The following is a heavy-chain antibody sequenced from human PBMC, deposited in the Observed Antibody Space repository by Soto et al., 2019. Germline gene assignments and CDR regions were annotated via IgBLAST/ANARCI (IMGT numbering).Heavy chain of an antibody. V-gene: IGHV3-7*01. CDR1: GFTFSSYW. CDR3: AKILVTIFGVVIEEYFDY. Sequence: GGSLRLSCAASGFTFSSYWMSWVRQAPGKGLEWVANIKQDGSEKYYVDSVKGRFTISRDNAKNSLYPQMNSLRAEDTAVYYWAKILVTIFGVVIEEYFDYWGQGTLVTVSS. J-gene: IGHJ4*02. CDR2: IKQDGSEK. D-gene: IGHD3-3*01.